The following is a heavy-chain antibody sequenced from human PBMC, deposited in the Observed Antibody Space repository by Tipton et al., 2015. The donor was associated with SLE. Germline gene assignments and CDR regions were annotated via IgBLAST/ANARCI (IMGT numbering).Heavy chain of an antibody. Sequence: SLRLSCAASGFTFSSYGMHWVRQAPGKGLEWVSSISSSSSYIYYADSVKGRFTISRDNAKNSLYLQMNSLRAEDTAVYYCARAPMVRGVMSDFDYWGQGTLVTVSS. CDR3: ARAPMVRGVMSDFDY. V-gene: IGHV3-21*01. CDR1: GFTFSSYG. J-gene: IGHJ4*02. D-gene: IGHD3-10*01. CDR2: ISSSSSYI.